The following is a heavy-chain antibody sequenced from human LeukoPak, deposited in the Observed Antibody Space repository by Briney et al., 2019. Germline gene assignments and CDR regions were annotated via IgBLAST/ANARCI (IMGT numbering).Heavy chain of an antibody. CDR2: IKQDGSEK. CDR1: GFTCSSYW. CDR3: AREQYYYGMDV. V-gene: IGHV3-7*01. Sequence: GGSLRLSCAASGFTCSSYWMSWVRQAPGKGLEWVANIKQDGSEKYYVDSVKGRFTISRDNAKNSLYLQMNSLRAEDTAVYYCAREQYYYGMDVWGQGTTVTVSS. J-gene: IGHJ6*02.